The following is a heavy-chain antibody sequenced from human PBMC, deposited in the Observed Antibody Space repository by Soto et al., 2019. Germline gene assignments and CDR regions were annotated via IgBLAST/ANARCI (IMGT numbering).Heavy chain of an antibody. CDR2: IYYSGST. CDR3: ARTSGNYYYYGMDV. V-gene: IGHV4-61*01. D-gene: IGHD1-26*01. J-gene: IGHJ6*02. Sequence: SETLSLTCTVSGGSVSSGKHYWSWIRQPPGRGLEWIGYIYYSGSTNYNPSLKSRVTISVDTSRNQFSLKLSSVTAADTAVYYCARTSGNYYYYGMDVWGQGTTVTVSS. CDR1: GGSVSSGKHY.